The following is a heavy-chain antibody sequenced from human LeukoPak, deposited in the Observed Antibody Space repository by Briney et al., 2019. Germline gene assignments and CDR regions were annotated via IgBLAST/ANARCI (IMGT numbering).Heavy chain of an antibody. CDR3: AGGSYYDILTGYYALGY. J-gene: IGHJ4*02. CDR2: ISAYNGNT. Sequence: ASVKVSCKASGYTFTSYGISWVRQAPGQGLEWMGWISAYNGNTNYAQKLQGRVTMTTDTSTSTAYMELRSLRSDDTAVYYCAGGSYYDILTGYYALGYWGQGTLVTVSS. V-gene: IGHV1-18*01. CDR1: GYTFTSYG. D-gene: IGHD3-9*01.